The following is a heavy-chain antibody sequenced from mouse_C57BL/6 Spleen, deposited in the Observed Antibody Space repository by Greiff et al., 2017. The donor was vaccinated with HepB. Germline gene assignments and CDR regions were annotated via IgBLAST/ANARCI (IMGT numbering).Heavy chain of an antibody. V-gene: IGHV1-80*01. CDR2: IYPGDGDT. D-gene: IGHD1-1*01. CDR3: ARSFYYGGGDY. Sequence: QVQLKQSGAELVKPGASVKISCKASGYAFSSYWMNWVKQRPGKGLEWIGQIYPGDGDTNYNGKFKGKATLNADKSSSTAYMQLSSLTSEDSAVYFCARSFYYGGGDYWGQGTSVTVSS. J-gene: IGHJ4*01. CDR1: GYAFSSYW.